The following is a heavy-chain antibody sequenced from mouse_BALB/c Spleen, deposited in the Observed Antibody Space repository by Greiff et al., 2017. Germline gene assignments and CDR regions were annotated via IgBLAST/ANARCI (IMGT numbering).Heavy chain of an antibody. CDR2: ISYSGST. Sequence: DVKLQESGPSLVKPSQTLSLTCSVTGDSITSGYWNWIRKFPGNKLEYMGYISYSGSTYYNPSLKSRISITRDTSKNQYYLQLNSVTTEDTATYYCARYDYDGRGIDYWGQGTTLTVSS. D-gene: IGHD2-4*01. CDR3: ARYDYDGRGIDY. V-gene: IGHV3-8*02. CDR1: GDSITSGY. J-gene: IGHJ2*01.